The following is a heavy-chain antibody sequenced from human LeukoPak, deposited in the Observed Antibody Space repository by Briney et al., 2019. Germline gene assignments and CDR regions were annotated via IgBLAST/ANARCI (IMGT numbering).Heavy chain of an antibody. J-gene: IGHJ2*01. CDR1: GGSISSGDYY. CDR3: ARAFHTHCSSTSCYEVWYFDL. D-gene: IGHD2-2*01. V-gene: IGHV4-30-4*02. Sequence: SETLSLTCTVSGGSISSGDYYWSWIRQPPGKGLEWIGYIYYSGSTYYNPSLKSRVTISVDTSKNQFSLKLSSVTAADTAVYYCARAFHTHCSSTSCYEVWYFDLWGRGTLVTVSS. CDR2: IYYSGST.